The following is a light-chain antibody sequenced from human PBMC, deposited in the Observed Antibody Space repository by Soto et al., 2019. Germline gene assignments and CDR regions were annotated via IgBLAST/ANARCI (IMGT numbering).Light chain of an antibody. Sequence: QSALTQPASVSGSPGQSITISCTGTSSDVGGYNYVSWYQQHPGKAPKLMIYEVSNRPSGVSNRFSGSKSGNTASLTISGLQXXXXXDYYCSSYTSSSIDYVFGTGTKL. CDR1: SSDVGGYNY. V-gene: IGLV2-14*01. J-gene: IGLJ1*01. CDR3: SSYTSSSIDYV. CDR2: EVS.